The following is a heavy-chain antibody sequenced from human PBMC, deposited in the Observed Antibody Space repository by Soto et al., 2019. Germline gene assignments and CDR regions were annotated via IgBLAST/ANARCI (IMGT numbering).Heavy chain of an antibody. D-gene: IGHD3-16*01. J-gene: IGHJ4*02. V-gene: IGHV3-74*01. CDR2: INFYGTTT. Sequence: EVQLMESGGGLVQPGGSLRLSCAASGFTFSNYWMHWVHQAPGEGLVWVSRINFYGTTTNYADSVKGRFTVSRDNARNTLYLQMNSLRAEETAIYYCARGGLHAYYQDNWGQGILVTVSS. CDR3: ARGGLHAYYQDN. CDR1: GFTFSNYW.